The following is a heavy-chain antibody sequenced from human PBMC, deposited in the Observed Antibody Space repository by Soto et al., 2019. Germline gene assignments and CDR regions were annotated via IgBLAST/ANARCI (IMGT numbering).Heavy chain of an antibody. Sequence: SETLSLTCTVSGGSISIGDYYWSCVRQPPGKGLEWIGYIYYSGSTYYNPSLKSRVTISVDTSKNQFSLKLSSVTTADTAVYYCARAPHCSSDEENWFDPWGQGTLVTVSS. CDR1: GGSISIGDYY. CDR2: IYYSGST. D-gene: IGHD2-2*01. J-gene: IGHJ5*02. V-gene: IGHV4-30-4*01. CDR3: ARAPHCSSDEENWFDP.